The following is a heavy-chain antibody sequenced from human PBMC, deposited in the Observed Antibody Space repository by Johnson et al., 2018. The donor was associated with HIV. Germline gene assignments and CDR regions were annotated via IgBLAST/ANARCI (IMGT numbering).Heavy chain of an antibody. CDR3: AREGGYSGYEGVGHTNDAFDI. CDR2: IRYDGNNK. Sequence: QEQLVESGGGVVQPGGSLRLSCAASGFTFSSYGMHWVRQAPGKGLEWVAFIRYDGNNKYYADSVKGRFTISRDNSKNTLYLQMNSLRAEDTAVYYCAREGGYSGYEGVGHTNDAFDIWGQGTMVTVSS. V-gene: IGHV3-30*02. CDR1: GFTFSSYG. D-gene: IGHD5-12*01. J-gene: IGHJ3*02.